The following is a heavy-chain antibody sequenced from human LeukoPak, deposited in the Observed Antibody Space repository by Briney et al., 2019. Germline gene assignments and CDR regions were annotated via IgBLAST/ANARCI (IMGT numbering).Heavy chain of an antibody. J-gene: IGHJ5*02. CDR2: IYHSGST. Sequence: SETLSLTCTVSGGSISSSIYYWGWIRQPPGKGLEWIGSIYHSGSTYYNPSLKSRFTISVDTSKNQFSLKLNSVTAADTAVYYCARGKGMVVSWGQGTLVTVSS. CDR3: ARGKGMVVS. CDR1: GGSISSSIYY. D-gene: IGHD1-26*01. V-gene: IGHV4-39*07.